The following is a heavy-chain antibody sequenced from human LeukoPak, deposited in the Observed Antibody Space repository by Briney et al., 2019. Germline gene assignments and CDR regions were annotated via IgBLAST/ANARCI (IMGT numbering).Heavy chain of an antibody. Sequence: SQTLSLTCTVSGGSISSGDYYWSWIRQPPGKGLEWIGYIYYSGSTYYNPSLKSRVTISVDTSKNQFSLKLSSVTAADTAVCYCARLLLKDIVLVPAAPADYWGQGTLVTVSS. CDR3: ARLLLKDIVLVPAAPADY. CDR1: GGSISSGDYY. V-gene: IGHV4-30-4*08. J-gene: IGHJ4*02. D-gene: IGHD2-2*01. CDR2: IYYSGST.